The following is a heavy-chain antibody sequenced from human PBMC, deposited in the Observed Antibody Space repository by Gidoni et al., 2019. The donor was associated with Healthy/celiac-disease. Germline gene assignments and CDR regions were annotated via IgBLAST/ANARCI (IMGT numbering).Heavy chain of an antibody. CDR1: GGSIRSSSYY. D-gene: IGHD6-19*01. V-gene: IGHV4-39*01. J-gene: IGHJ4*02. CDR2: IYYRGST. Sequence: QLQLQESGPGLVKPSETLSLTCTVSGGSIRSSSYYWGWIRQPPGKGLEWIGSIYYRGSTYYNPSLKSRVTISVDTSKNQFSLKLSSVTAADTAVYYCATRSGAVAGTGYYFDYWGQGTLVTVSS. CDR3: ATRSGAVAGTGYYFDY.